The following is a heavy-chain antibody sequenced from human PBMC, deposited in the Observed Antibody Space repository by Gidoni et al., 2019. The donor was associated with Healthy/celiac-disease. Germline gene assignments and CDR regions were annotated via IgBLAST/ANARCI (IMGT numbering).Heavy chain of an antibody. CDR1: GGSISSGGYY. CDR2: IYYSGST. V-gene: IGHV4-31*03. D-gene: IGHD3-22*01. J-gene: IGHJ4*02. Sequence: QVQLQESGPGLVKPSQTLSLTCPVSGGSISSGGYYWSWIRQHPGKGLEWIGYIYYSGSTYYNPALKSRVTISVDTSKNQFSLKLSSVTAADTAVYYCARAPYYDSSGYPPGFDYWGQGTLVTVSS. CDR3: ARAPYYDSSGYPPGFDY.